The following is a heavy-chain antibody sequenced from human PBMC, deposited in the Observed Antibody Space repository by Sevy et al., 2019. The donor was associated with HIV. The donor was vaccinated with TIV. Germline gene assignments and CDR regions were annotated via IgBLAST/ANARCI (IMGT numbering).Heavy chain of an antibody. J-gene: IGHJ1*01. CDR3: ALERLSSNVAEYFQN. D-gene: IGHD1-1*01. CDR1: GFTFSSFF. CDR2: ISYDGSNE. Sequence: GGSLRLSCAASGFTFSSFFMHWVRQAPGKGLEWVATISYDGSNEHYADSVKGRFTISRHNSKNALYLQMNSLRAEDTAVYYCALERLSSNVAEYFQNWGQGTLVTVSS. V-gene: IGHV3-30-3*01.